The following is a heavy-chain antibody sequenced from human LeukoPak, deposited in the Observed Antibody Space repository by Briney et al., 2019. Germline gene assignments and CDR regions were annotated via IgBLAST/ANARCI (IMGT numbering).Heavy chain of an antibody. CDR1: GGTFISYA. CDR2: IIPIFGTA. Sequence: GASVKVSCKASGGTFISYAISWVRQAPGQGLEWMGGIIPIFGTANYAQKFQGRVTITADKSTSTAYMELSSLRSEDTAVYYCARGPVAGTLDYWGQGTLVTVSS. J-gene: IGHJ4*02. V-gene: IGHV1-69*06. D-gene: IGHD6-19*01. CDR3: ARGPVAGTLDY.